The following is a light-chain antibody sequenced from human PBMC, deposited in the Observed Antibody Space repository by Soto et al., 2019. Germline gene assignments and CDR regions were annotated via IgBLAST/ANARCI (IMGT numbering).Light chain of an antibody. J-gene: IGLJ1*01. CDR3: SSYTTVNTLVS. CDR2: EVS. V-gene: IGLV2-14*01. CDR1: SSDVGGYNY. Sequence: LTQPASVSGSPGQSITISCTGTSSDVGGYNYVSWYQQHPGKAPKLMVYEVSNRPSGVSNRFSGSKSDNTASLTISGLQAEDEADYYCSSYTTVNTLVSFGTGTKVTVL.